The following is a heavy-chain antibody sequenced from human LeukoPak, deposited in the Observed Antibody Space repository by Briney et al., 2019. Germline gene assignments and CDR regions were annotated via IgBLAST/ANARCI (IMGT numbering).Heavy chain of an antibody. V-gene: IGHV3-48*01. Sequence: AGGSLRLSCAASGFTFSSYSMNWVRQAPGKGLEWVSYIRSSSSTIYYADSVKGRFTISRDNAKNSLYLQMNSLRAEDTAVYYCARDLAGTGYDYWGQGTLVTVSS. CDR3: ARDLAGTGYDY. CDR1: GFTFSSYS. CDR2: IRSSSSTI. D-gene: IGHD3/OR15-3a*01. J-gene: IGHJ4*02.